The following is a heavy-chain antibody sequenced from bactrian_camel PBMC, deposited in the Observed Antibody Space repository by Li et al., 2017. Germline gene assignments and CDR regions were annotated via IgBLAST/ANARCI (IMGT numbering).Heavy chain of an antibody. CDR1: GYTWSAYC. J-gene: IGHJ6*01. CDR2: IYTGHVT. CDR3: AADSFCSAVPAGFRY. V-gene: IGHV3S53*01. Sequence: QLVESGGGSVQAGGSLRLSCAATGYTWSAYCVAWFRQPPGQKRELAANIYTGHVTYYTDSVKGRFTISQDNAKNTVYLQMNSLKPEDTAMYYCAADSFCSAVPAGFRYWGQGTQVTVS.